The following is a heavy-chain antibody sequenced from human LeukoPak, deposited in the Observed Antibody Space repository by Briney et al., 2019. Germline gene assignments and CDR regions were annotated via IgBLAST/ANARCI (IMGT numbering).Heavy chain of an antibody. CDR3: ARPSTVTTLCWFDP. V-gene: IGHV4-39*02. J-gene: IGHJ5*02. CDR1: SVSISSITDY. CDR2: IYYSGTT. Sequence: SETLSLTSTVYSVSISSITDYCGWIRQPPGKGLELIGSIYYSGTTYYHPSLNSRLPISVDTSTNHFSLKLSSVTVPDTAVYYCARPSTVTTLCWFDPWGQGTLVTVPS. D-gene: IGHD4-17*01.